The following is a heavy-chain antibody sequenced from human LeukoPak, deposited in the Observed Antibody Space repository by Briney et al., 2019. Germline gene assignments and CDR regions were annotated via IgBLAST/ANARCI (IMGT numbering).Heavy chain of an antibody. CDR1: GGSISSYY. V-gene: IGHV4-34*01. Sequence: SETLSLTCTVSGGSISSYYWSWLRQPPGKGLEWIGEINHSGSTNYNPSLKSRVTISVDTSKNQFSLKLSSVTAADTAVYYCARGGVVAAQSLYGMDVWGQGTTVTVSS. CDR3: ARGGVVAAQSLYGMDV. CDR2: INHSGST. J-gene: IGHJ6*02. D-gene: IGHD2-15*01.